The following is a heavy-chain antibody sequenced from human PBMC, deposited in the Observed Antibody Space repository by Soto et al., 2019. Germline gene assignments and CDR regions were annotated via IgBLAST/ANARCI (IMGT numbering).Heavy chain of an antibody. V-gene: IGHV3-23*01. Sequence: GGSLRLSCAASGFSFSSYAMSWVRQAPGKGLEWVSVISGSGDRTFHADSVKGQFTISRDNSKDTLYLQMNSLRAEDTAVYYCALSRSSSWYSPFDNWGQGTLVTVSS. D-gene: IGHD6-13*01. CDR3: ALSRSSSWYSPFDN. J-gene: IGHJ4*02. CDR2: ISGSGDRT. CDR1: GFSFSSYA.